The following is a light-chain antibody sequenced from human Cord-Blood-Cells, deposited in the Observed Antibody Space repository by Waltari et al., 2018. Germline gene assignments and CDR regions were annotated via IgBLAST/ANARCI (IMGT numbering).Light chain of an antibody. CDR1: SSDVGGYNY. Sequence: QSALTQPASVSGSPGQSITISCTGTSSDVGGYNYVSWYQQHPAEAPKLMIYDVSKRPSGVSNRFSGSKSGNTASLTISGLQAEDEADYYCSSYTSSSTLVFGGGTKLTVL. J-gene: IGLJ3*02. CDR3: SSYTSSSTLV. V-gene: IGLV2-14*01. CDR2: DVS.